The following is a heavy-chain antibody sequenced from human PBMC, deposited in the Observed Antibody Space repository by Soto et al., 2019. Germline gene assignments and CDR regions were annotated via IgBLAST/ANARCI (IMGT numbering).Heavy chain of an antibody. CDR2: ISAYNGNT. J-gene: IGHJ4*02. D-gene: IGHD2-2*01. Sequence: XSVKVSCKASVYTFTSYGISWVRQAPGQGLEWMGWISAYNGNTNYAQKLQGRVTMTTDTSTSTAYMELRSLRSDDTAVHYCARGPYCSSTSCYFPGLDYWGQGTLVTVSS. CDR3: ARGPYCSSTSCYFPGLDY. V-gene: IGHV1-18*01. CDR1: VYTFTSYG.